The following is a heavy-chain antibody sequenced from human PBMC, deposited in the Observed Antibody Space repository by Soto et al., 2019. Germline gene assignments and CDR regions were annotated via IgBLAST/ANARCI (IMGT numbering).Heavy chain of an antibody. Sequence: PSDSLSRTFHCSGRPISAHYWSRLPQPPRNGLEWIGYMYNTGSTVYNPSFKSRVTISVDTSKNQFSLKLNSVTAADTAVYYCARDLWGYCGTDCYPLDVWGQGTTVTVS. V-gene: IGHV4-59*11. D-gene: IGHD2-21*02. CDR3: ARDLWGYCGTDCYPLDV. CDR2: MYNTGST. J-gene: IGHJ6*02. CDR1: GRPISAHY.